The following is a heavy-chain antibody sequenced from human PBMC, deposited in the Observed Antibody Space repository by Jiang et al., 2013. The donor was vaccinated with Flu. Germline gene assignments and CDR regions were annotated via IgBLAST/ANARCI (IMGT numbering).Heavy chain of an antibody. CDR1: VRHSTPVKWV. D-gene: IGHD3-10*01. V-gene: IGHV2-5*02. J-gene: IGHJ4*02. CDR2: IYWDDDK. CDR3: AHRAGLMASFDF. Sequence: PTPDPHADLQLLWVRHSTPVKWVWAGSVSPHGKALEWLALIYWDDDKRYSPSLESRPTITKDTSKNQVVLTMTNMDPVDTATYYCAHRAGLMASFDFWGQGTLVTVSS.